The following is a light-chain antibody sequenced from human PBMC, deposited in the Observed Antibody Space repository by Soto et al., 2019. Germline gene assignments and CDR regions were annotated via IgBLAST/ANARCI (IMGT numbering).Light chain of an antibody. CDR1: QRVSSN. Sequence: LVTQSPASVSVTQAERATLSCSASQRVSSNLAWYQQKPGQAPRLLIYGASTTATGIPARFSGSGSGTEFTLTISSLQSEDFAVYYCQQYNKWPRTFGQGAKVDIK. V-gene: IGKV3-15*01. CDR2: GAS. J-gene: IGKJ1*01. CDR3: QQYNKWPRT.